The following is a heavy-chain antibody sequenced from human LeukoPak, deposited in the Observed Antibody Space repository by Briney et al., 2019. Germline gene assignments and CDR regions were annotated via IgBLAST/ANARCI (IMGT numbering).Heavy chain of an antibody. J-gene: IGHJ4*02. CDR2: IIPILGIA. Sequence: ASVKVSCKASGGTFISYAISWVRQAPGQGLEWMGRIIPILGIANYAQKFQGRVTITADKSTSTAYMELSSLRSEDTAVYYCAREGIDYYYDSSGPRPYWGQGTLVTVSS. CDR3: AREGIDYYYDSSGPRPY. CDR1: GGTFISYA. V-gene: IGHV1-69*04. D-gene: IGHD3-22*01.